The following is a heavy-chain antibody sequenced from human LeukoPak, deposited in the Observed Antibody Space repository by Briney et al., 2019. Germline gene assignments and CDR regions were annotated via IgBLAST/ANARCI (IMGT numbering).Heavy chain of an antibody. J-gene: IGHJ5*02. D-gene: IGHD1-26*01. CDR1: GYTFTSYD. V-gene: IGHV1-8*01. CDR3: ARGQITSGGYYSDWFDP. Sequence: ASVKVSCKASGYTFTSYDINWVRQATGQGLEWMGWMNPNSGNTGYAQKFQGRVTMTRNTSISTAYMELSSLRSEDTAVYYCARGQITSGGYYSDWFDPWGQGTLVTVSS. CDR2: MNPNSGNT.